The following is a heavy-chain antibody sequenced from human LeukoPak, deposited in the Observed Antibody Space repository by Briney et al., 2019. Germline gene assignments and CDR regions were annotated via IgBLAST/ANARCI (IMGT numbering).Heavy chain of an antibody. CDR3: ARDPGGHIVVVTAGLHLDPLYGMDV. CDR1: GGTFSSYA. D-gene: IGHD2-21*02. V-gene: IGHV1-69*01. CDR2: IIPIFGTA. Sequence: GSSVKVSCKASGGTFSSYAISWVRQAPGQGLEWMGGIIPIFGTANYAQKFQGRVTITADESTSTAYKELSSLRSEDTAVYYCARDPGGHIVVVTAGLHLDPLYGMDVWGQGTTVTVSS. J-gene: IGHJ6*02.